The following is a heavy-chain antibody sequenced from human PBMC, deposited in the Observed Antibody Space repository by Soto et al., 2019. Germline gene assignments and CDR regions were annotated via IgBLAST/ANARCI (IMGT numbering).Heavy chain of an antibody. J-gene: IGHJ3*02. CDR3: ARFLGSSGWGKDAFDI. CDR2: DSDYNGNT. Sequence: ASVKVSCXXSGXTXTSXGXXXXXXAPGQGLEWMGWDSDYNGNTNSAQKLQGRVTMTTDTSTSTAYMELRSLRSDDPAVYYCARFLGSSGWGKDAFDIWGQGTMVTVSS. CDR1: GXTXTSXG. D-gene: IGHD6-19*01. V-gene: IGHV1-18*01.